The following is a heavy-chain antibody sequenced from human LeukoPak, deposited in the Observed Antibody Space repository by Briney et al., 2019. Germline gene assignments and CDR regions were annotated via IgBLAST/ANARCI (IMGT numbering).Heavy chain of an antibody. CDR3: ARDKTRVAAAGGAAFDI. CDR2: INWNGGST. V-gene: IGHV3-20*04. J-gene: IGHJ3*02. CDR1: GFTFSSYN. Sequence: GGSLRLSCAASGFTFSSYNMNWVRQAPGKGLEWVSGINWNGGSTGYADSVKGRFTISRDNAKNSLYLQMNSLRAEDTALYYCARDKTRVAAAGGAAFDIWGQGTMVTVSS. D-gene: IGHD6-13*01.